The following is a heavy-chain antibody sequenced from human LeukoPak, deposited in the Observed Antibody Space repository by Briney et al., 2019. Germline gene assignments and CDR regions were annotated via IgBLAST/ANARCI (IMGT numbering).Heavy chain of an antibody. Sequence: ASVKVSCKASGCTFSSYAISWVRQASGQGLEWMGRIIPFFGIANYAQKFQGRVTITADTSTSTAYMELSSLRSEDTAVYYCAKDSGSDLPSLRYWGQGTLVTVSS. V-gene: IGHV1-69*04. CDR3: AKDSGSDLPSLRY. D-gene: IGHD1-26*01. CDR1: GCTFSSYA. J-gene: IGHJ4*02. CDR2: IIPFFGIA.